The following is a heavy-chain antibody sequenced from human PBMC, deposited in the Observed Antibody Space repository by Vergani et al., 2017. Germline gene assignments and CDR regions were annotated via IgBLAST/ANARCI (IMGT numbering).Heavy chain of an antibody. Sequence: LEESGGGSVKPGGSLRLSCAASGFKFSDHYMSWIRQAPGKGLEWVSHISPGASTVSYTDSVTGRFTVSRDKDNTSLTLDMTTLRVEDTAVYYCAKNPGISTTRHYYAMNVWGQGTTVTVSS. V-gene: IGHV3-11*04. CDR2: ISPGASTV. D-gene: IGHD1-1*01. CDR3: AKNPGISTTRHYYAMNV. CDR1: GFKFSDHY. J-gene: IGHJ6*02.